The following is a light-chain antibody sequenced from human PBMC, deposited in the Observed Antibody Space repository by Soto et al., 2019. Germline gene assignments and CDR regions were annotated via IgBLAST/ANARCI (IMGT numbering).Light chain of an antibody. CDR1: QSLLHSNGYNY. V-gene: IGKV2-28*01. CDR2: LGS. CDR3: MQDLQTPPT. Sequence: DIVMTQYPLSLPVTPGEPASISCRSSQSLLHSNGYNYLDWYLQKPGQSPQLLIYLGSTRASGVPDKFSGGGSGTDFTLKISRVEAEDVGIYYCMQDLQTPPTFGQGTKVDIK. J-gene: IGKJ1*01.